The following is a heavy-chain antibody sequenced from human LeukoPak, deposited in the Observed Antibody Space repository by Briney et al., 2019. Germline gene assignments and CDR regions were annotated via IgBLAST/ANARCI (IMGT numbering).Heavy chain of an antibody. Sequence: GGSLRLSCAASGFTFSDYSMNWVRQAPGEGLEWVSYIDGSGDTIYYADSVKGRFTIPRDNSKNTLYLQMNSLRVEDTAIYYCARSHSTSWYWYDYWGQGTLVTVSS. CDR3: ARSHSTSWYWYDY. V-gene: IGHV3-48*01. D-gene: IGHD6-13*01. J-gene: IGHJ4*02. CDR1: GFTFSDYS. CDR2: IDGSGDTI.